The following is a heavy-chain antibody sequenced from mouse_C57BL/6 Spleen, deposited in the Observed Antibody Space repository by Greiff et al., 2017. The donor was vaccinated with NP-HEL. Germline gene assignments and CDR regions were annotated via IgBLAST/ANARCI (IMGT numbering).Heavy chain of an antibody. D-gene: IGHD4-1*01. CDR3: ARGLGRGYFDY. CDR2: IYPGSGNT. J-gene: IGHJ2*01. Sequence: QVQLQQSGAELVRPGASVKLSCKASGYTFTDYYINWVKQRPGQGLEWIARIYPGSGNTYYNEKFKGKATLTAEKSSSTAYMQLSSLTSEDSAVYFCARGLGRGYFDYWGQGTTLTVSS. V-gene: IGHV1-76*01. CDR1: GYTFTDYY.